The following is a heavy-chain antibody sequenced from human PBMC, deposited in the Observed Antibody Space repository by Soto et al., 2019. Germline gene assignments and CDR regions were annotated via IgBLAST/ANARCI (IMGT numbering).Heavy chain of an antibody. D-gene: IGHD3-16*01. V-gene: IGHV1-18*01. CDR1: GYIFVNYG. J-gene: IGHJ6*02. CDR2: ISPYTGNT. Sequence: QVQLAQSGDEVKKPGASVKVSCKASGYIFVNYGIAWVRQAPGQGLEWMGRISPYTGNTHSATKVQGRLTMTTDTSTSTAYMDLGSLTSDDTAVYYCVMVDNYVTPTPQDVWGQGTTVTVSS. CDR3: VMVDNYVTPTPQDV.